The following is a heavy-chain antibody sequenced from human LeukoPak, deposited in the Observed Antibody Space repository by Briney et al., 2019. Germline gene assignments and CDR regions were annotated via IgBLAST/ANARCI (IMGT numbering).Heavy chain of an antibody. CDR2: LYYSGRT. D-gene: IGHD5-12*01. Sequence: SETLSLTCTVSGGSISSYYWRWIRQPAGKGLGWIGYLYYSGRTNYNPSLKSRVTISVDTSKHQFSLTLSSVPAAHAAVYFCASGGYPEDYWGQGTLVTVSS. CDR3: ASGGYPEDY. V-gene: IGHV4-59*01. J-gene: IGHJ4*02. CDR1: GGSISSYY.